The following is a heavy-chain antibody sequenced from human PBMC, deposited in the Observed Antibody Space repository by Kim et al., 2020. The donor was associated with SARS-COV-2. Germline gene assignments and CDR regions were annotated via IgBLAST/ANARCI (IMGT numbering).Heavy chain of an antibody. CDR3: ARDTDYVWGSPGWFDP. V-gene: IGHV1-2*04. J-gene: IGHJ5*02. D-gene: IGHD3-16*01. Sequence: ASVKVSCKASGYTFTGYYMHWVRQAPGQGLEWMGWINPNSGGTNYAQKFQGWVTMTRDTSISTAYMELSRLRSDDTAVYYCARDTDYVWGSPGWFDPWGQGTLVTVSS. CDR1: GYTFTGYY. CDR2: INPNSGGT.